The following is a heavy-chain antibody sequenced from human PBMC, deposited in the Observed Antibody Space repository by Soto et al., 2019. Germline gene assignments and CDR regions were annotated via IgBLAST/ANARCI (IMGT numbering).Heavy chain of an antibody. CDR3: ARDGHVHYDSSGYYYFDY. J-gene: IGHJ4*02. CDR2: ISSSSSTI. V-gene: IGHV3-48*02. Sequence: GGSLRLSCAASGFTFSSYSMNWVRQAPGKGLEWVSYISSSSSTIYYADSGKGRFTISRDNANNSLYLQMNSLRDEDTAVYYCARDGHVHYDSSGYYYFDYWGQGTLVTVSS. CDR1: GFTFSSYS. D-gene: IGHD3-22*01.